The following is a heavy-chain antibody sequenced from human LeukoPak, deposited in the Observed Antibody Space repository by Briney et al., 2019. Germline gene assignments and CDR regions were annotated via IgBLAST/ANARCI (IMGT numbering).Heavy chain of an antibody. CDR3: ARVDRVGPFDY. J-gene: IGHJ4*02. V-gene: IGHV1-46*01. CDR1: GYTFTSYY. CDR2: INPSGGST. D-gene: IGHD3-10*01. Sequence: ASVKVSCKASGYTFTSYYIHWVRQAPGQGLEWMGIINPSGGSTSYAQKFQGRVTMTRDTSTSTVYMELSSLRSEDTAVYYCARVDRVGPFDYWGQGTPVTVSS.